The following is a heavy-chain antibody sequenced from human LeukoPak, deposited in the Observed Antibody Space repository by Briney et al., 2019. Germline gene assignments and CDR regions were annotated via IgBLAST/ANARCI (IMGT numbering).Heavy chain of an antibody. CDR1: GFTFDNYR. CDR3: ARDHLYDYGDYGDAFDI. Sequence: GGSLRLSCAASGFTFDNYRMSWVRQAPGKGLEWVSVIYSGGSTYYADSVKGRFTISRDNSKNTLYLQMNSLRAEDTAVYYCARDHLYDYGDYGDAFDIWGQGTMVTVSS. CDR2: IYSGGST. J-gene: IGHJ3*02. D-gene: IGHD4-17*01. V-gene: IGHV3-66*01.